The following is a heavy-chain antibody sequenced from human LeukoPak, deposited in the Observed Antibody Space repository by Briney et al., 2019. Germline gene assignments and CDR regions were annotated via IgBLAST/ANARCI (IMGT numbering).Heavy chain of an antibody. CDR2: IRSNGGST. CDR3: AKDLVQLWPPRYYFDY. Sequence: GGSLRLSCAASGFTFSSYAMHWVRQAPGKGLEYVSAIRSNGGSTYYANCVEGSFTISRENSKNTLYLHTNSLRAQATAVYYCAKDLVQLWPPRYYFDYWGQGTLVTVSS. V-gene: IGHV3-64*01. D-gene: IGHD5-18*01. CDR1: GFTFSSYA. J-gene: IGHJ4*02.